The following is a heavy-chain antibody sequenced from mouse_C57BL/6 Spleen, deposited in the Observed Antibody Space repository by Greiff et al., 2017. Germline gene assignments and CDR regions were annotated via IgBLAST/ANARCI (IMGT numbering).Heavy chain of an antibody. CDR1: GYTFTSYW. CDR3: ARPYDGYYVSLWYFDV. V-gene: IGHV1-52*01. J-gene: IGHJ1*03. CDR2: IDPSDSET. Sequence: QVQLQQPGAELVRPGSSVKLSCKASGYTFTSYWMHWVKQRPIQGLEWIGNIDPSDSETHYNQKFKDKATLTVDKSSSTADMQLSSLTSEDSAVYYCARPYDGYYVSLWYFDVWGTGTTVTVSS. D-gene: IGHD2-3*01.